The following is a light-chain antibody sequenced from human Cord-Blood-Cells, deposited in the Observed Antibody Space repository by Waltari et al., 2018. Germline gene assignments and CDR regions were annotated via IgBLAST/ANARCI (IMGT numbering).Light chain of an antibody. CDR2: DVS. CDR1: GSDVGGDNY. Sequence: QSALTQPRPVSGSPEQSVTISCTGTGSDVGGDNYFPWYQQHPGKPRKFMIYDVSNRPSGVPDRFSGSKSGNTASLTISGLQAEDEADYYCCSYAGSYTLVLGGGTKLTVL. CDR3: CSYAGSYTLV. J-gene: IGLJ3*02. V-gene: IGLV2-11*01.